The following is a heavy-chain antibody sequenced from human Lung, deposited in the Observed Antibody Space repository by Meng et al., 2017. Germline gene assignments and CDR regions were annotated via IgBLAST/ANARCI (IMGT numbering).Heavy chain of an antibody. V-gene: IGHV4-34*01. CDR3: ARGPTTMAHDFDY. CDR1: GGSFSDYY. D-gene: IGHD4-11*01. J-gene: IGHJ4*02. Sequence: QLSQWWAGLLEPSETLSLTCVVSGGSFSDYYWSWIRQPPGKGLEWIGEINHSGSTNYNPSLESRATISVDTSQNNLSLKLSSVTAADSAVYYCARGPTTMAHDFDYWGQGTLVTVSS. CDR2: INHSGST.